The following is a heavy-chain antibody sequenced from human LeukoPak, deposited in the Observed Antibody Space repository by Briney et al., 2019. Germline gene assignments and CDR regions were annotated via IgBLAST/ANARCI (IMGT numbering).Heavy chain of an antibody. J-gene: IGHJ4*02. Sequence: SETLSLTCTVSGGSISSSSYYWGWIRQPPGKGLEWIGSIYYSGSTYYNPSLKSRVTISVDTSKNQFSLKLSSVTAADTAVYYCVTTYYDILTGYLIDYWGQGTLVTVSS. CDR1: GGSISSSSYY. CDR3: VTTYYDILTGYLIDY. V-gene: IGHV4-39*01. D-gene: IGHD3-9*01. CDR2: IYYSGST.